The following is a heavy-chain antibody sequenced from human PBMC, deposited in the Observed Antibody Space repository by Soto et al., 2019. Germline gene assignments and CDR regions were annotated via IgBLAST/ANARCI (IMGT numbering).Heavy chain of an antibody. D-gene: IGHD4-4*01. CDR1: GFTFSSYS. J-gene: IGHJ6*03. V-gene: IGHV3-48*01. Sequence: SLRLSCAASGFTFSSYSMNWVRQAPGKGLEWVSYISSSSSTIYYADSVKGRFTISRDNAKNSLYLQMNSLRAEDTAVYYCARVLDYSNYYYYYYMDVWGKGTTVTVSS. CDR2: ISSSSSTI. CDR3: ARVLDYSNYYYYYYMDV.